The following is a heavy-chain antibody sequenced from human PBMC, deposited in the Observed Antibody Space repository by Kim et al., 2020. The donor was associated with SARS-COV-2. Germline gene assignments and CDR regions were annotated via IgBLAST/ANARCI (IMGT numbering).Heavy chain of an antibody. V-gene: IGHV4-34*01. CDR1: GGSFSGYY. Sequence: SETLSLTCAVYGGSFSGYYWSWIRQPPGKGLEWIGEINHSGSTNYNPSLKSRVTISVDTSKNQFSLKLSSVTAADTAVYYCARGRPNYYDSSRDAFDIWGQGTMVTVSS. D-gene: IGHD3-22*01. CDR2: INHSGST. J-gene: IGHJ3*02. CDR3: ARGRPNYYDSSRDAFDI.